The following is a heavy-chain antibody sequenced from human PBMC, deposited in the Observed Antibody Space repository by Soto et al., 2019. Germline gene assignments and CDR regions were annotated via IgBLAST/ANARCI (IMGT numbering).Heavy chain of an antibody. Sequence: SETLSLTCTVSGGSVSSADWNWSWIRQTPGKGLEWIGHIYEGGRTYSNPSLMSRATISLDTSKNLFSLNLKSVTAADTAVYYCTRGPFGDKVDFWGRGTQVTVSS. D-gene: IGHD3-16*01. J-gene: IGHJ4*02. CDR1: GGSVSSADWN. CDR3: TRGPFGDKVDF. CDR2: IYEGGRT. V-gene: IGHV4-30-4*08.